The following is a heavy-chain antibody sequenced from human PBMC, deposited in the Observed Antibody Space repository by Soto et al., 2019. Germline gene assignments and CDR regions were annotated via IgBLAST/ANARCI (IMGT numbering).Heavy chain of an antibody. J-gene: IGHJ4*02. CDR2: INPNSGGT. CDR1: GYAFTGYY. V-gene: IGHV1-2*02. CDR3: ARVFAANDFWRGLFRDYLDY. D-gene: IGHD3-3*01. Sequence: GASVKVSCKASGYAFTGYYMHWVRQAPGQGLEWMGWINPNSGGTNYAQKFQGRVTMTRDTSISTAYMELSRLRSDDTAVYYCARVFAANDFWRGLFRDYLDYWGRVTLVIASS.